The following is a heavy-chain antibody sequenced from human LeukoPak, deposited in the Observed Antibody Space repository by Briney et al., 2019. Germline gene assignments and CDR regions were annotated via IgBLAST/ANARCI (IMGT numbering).Heavy chain of an antibody. CDR2: IYSGGST. D-gene: IGHD5-24*01. V-gene: IGHV3-66*01. CDR1: GFTVSSNY. J-gene: IGHJ3*02. CDR3: ARDSRWLQSDAFDI. Sequence: GGSLRLSCAASGFTVSSNYMSWVRQAPGKGLEWVSVIYSGGSTYYADSVKGGFTISRDNSKNTLYLQMNSLRAEDTAVYYCARDSRWLQSDAFDIWGQGTMVTVSS.